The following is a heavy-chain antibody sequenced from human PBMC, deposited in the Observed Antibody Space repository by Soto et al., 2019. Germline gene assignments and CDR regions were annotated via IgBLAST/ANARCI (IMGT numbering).Heavy chain of an antibody. CDR3: ARGYCSGGSCSHPKYYYGMDV. CDR1: GGSISSGGYY. J-gene: IGHJ6*02. CDR2: IYYSGRT. D-gene: IGHD2-15*01. V-gene: IGHV4-31*03. Sequence: QVQLQESGPGLVKPSQTLSLTCTVSGGSISSGGYYWSWIRQHPGKGLEWIGYIYYSGRTYYNPSLKSRVTISVDTSKNQFSLKLSSVTAADTAVYYCARGYCSGGSCSHPKYYYGMDVWGQGTTVTVSS.